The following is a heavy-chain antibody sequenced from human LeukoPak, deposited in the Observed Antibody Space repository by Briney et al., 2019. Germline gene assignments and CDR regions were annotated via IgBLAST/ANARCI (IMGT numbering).Heavy chain of an antibody. J-gene: IGHJ6*03. CDR3: ARDQRRWLPYYYMDV. D-gene: IGHD5-24*01. CDR2: INPNSGGT. CDR1: GYTFTGYH. Sequence: ASVKVSCKASGYTFTGYHMHWVRQAPGQGLEWMGWINPNSGGTNYAQKFQGRVTMTRDTSISTAYMELSRLRSDDTAVYYCARDQRRWLPYYYMDVWGKGTTVTVSS. V-gene: IGHV1-2*02.